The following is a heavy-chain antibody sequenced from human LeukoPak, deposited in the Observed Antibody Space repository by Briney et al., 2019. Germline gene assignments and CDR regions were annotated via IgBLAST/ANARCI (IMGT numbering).Heavy chain of an antibody. D-gene: IGHD3/OR15-3a*01. CDR3: AKDHGLEAFDI. V-gene: IGHV3-23*01. J-gene: IGHJ3*02. Sequence: GGSLRLSCAASGFTFSDYALDWVRQAPGEGLEWVSAINGNVGSTYYGDSVKGRFTISRDNSKNTLYLQMNSLRAEDTAVFYCAKDHGLEAFDIWGQGTLVTVS. CDR2: INGNVGST. CDR1: GFTFSDYA.